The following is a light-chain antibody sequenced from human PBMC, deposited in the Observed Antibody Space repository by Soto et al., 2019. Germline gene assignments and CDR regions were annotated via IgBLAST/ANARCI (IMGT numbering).Light chain of an antibody. CDR1: QSILYSPNSRNY. CDR3: QQYYSTPHT. Sequence: DIVMIQSPDSLAVSLGERATINCKSSQSILYSPNSRNYLAWYQQKPGQPPKLVTYWASTRESGIPDRFSGSGAGTDFTLTVSILQAEDVSVYYWQQYYSTPHTFGQGSNLEIK. J-gene: IGKJ2*01. CDR2: WAS. V-gene: IGKV4-1*01.